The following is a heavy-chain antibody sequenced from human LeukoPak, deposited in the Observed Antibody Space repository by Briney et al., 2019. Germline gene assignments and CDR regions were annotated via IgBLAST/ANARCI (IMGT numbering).Heavy chain of an antibody. CDR3: AGRGSSSGTFDI. J-gene: IGHJ3*02. CDR2: IYTSGGT. D-gene: IGHD3-10*01. Sequence: SQTLSLTCTVSGGSITNLDYYWTWIRQPAGKRLEWIGRIYTSGGTNYNPSLKSRVTMSVDRSKNEISLHLASLTAADTALYYCAGRGSSSGTFDIWGPGTFVTVSS. CDR1: GGSITNLDYY. V-gene: IGHV4-61*02.